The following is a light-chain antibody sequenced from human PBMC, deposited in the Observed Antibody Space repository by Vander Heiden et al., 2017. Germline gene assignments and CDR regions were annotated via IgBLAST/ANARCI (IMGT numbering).Light chain of an antibody. V-gene: IGLV2-8*01. J-gene: IGLJ1*01. CDR2: EVN. CDR3: SSYAGGYTYV. CDR1: SSDIGSYNY. Sequence: QSALTRPPSASGSPSRSVTISCPATSSDIGSYNYVSLYQQHPGEAPKLIIFEVNKRPSGVPDRFSGSKSGNTASLTVSGLQPEDEADYFCSSYAGGYTYVFGTGTTVTVL.